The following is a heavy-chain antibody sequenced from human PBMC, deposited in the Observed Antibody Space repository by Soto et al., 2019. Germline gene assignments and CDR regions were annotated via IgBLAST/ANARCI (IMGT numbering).Heavy chain of an antibody. D-gene: IGHD2-15*01. CDR2: IYWDDDK. Sequence: QITLKESGPTLVKPTQTLTLTCTFSGFSLSTSGVGVAWIRQPPGKALEWLALIYWDDDKRYRPSLESRLTITKDTSKNQVILRMTNMASVDTATYYCAYLPCSGGSCYWFSFSGMDVWGQGTTVNVSS. V-gene: IGHV2-5*02. CDR3: AYLPCSGGSCYWFSFSGMDV. CDR1: GFSLSTSGVG. J-gene: IGHJ6*02.